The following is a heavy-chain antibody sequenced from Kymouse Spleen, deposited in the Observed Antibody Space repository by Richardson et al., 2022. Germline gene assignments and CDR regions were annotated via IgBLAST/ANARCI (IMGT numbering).Heavy chain of an antibody. CDR3: ARSLSTGTTDYYYGMDV. CDR1: GFTFSSYS. D-gene: IGHD1-1*01,IGHD1-14*01,IGHD1-20*01. Sequence: EVQLVESGGGLVQPGGSLRLSCAASGFTFSSYSMNWVRQAPGKGLEWVSYISSSSSTIYYADSVKGRFTISRDNAKNSLYLQMNSLRDEDTAVYYCARSLSTGTTDYYYGMDVWGQGTTVTVSS. J-gene: IGHJ6*02. V-gene: IGHV3-48*02. CDR2: ISSSSSTI.